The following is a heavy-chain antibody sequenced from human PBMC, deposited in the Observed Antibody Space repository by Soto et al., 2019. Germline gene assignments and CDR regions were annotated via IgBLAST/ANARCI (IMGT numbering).Heavy chain of an antibody. Sequence: SETLSLTCAVYGGSFSGYYWSWIRQPPGKGLEWIGEINHSGSTNYNPSLKSRVTISVDTSKNQFSLKLSSVTAADTAVYYCARGRRDYGAPGVGFYMDVWGKGTTVTVSS. CDR2: INHSGST. V-gene: IGHV4-34*01. J-gene: IGHJ6*03. CDR3: ARGRRDYGAPGVGFYMDV. D-gene: IGHD4-17*01. CDR1: GGSFSGYY.